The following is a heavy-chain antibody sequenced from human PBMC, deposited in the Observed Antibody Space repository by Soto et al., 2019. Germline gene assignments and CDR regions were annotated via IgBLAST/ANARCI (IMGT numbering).Heavy chain of an antibody. CDR2: ISSTTNYI. J-gene: IGHJ4*02. CDR1: GFTFTRYS. V-gene: IGHV3-21*06. CDR3: ARESEDLTSNFDY. Sequence: GGSLRLSCAASGFTFTRYSMNWVRQAPGKGLEWVSSISSTTNYIYYGDSMKGRFTISRDNAKNSMYLEMNSLRAEDTAVYYCARESEDLTSNFDYWGQGTLVTVSS.